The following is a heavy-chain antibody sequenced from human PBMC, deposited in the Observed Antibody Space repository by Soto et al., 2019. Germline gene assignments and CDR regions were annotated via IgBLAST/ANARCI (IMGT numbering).Heavy chain of an antibody. J-gene: IGHJ4*02. Sequence: QVQLVESGGGVVQPGRSLRLSCAASGFTFSSYAMHWVRQAPGKGLEWVAVISYDGSNKYYADSVKGRFTISRDNSKNTLYLQMNSLRAEDTAVYYCARAYYYDSSGYGLSSHWGQGTLVTVSS. CDR3: ARAYYYDSSGYGLSSH. CDR1: GFTFSSYA. V-gene: IGHV3-30-3*01. CDR2: ISYDGSNK. D-gene: IGHD3-22*01.